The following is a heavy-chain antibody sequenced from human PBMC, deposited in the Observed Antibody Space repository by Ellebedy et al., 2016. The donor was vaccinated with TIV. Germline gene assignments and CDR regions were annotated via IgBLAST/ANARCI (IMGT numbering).Heavy chain of an antibody. CDR3: AKDSRSRGEIAAAVTYYFDY. D-gene: IGHD6-13*01. Sequence: GESLKISCAASGFTFSSYGMHWVRQAPGKGLEWVAVISYDGSNKYYADSVKGRFTISRDNSKNTLYLQMNSLRAEDTAVYYCAKDSRSRGEIAAAVTYYFDYWGQGTLVTVSS. CDR1: GFTFSSYG. J-gene: IGHJ4*02. CDR2: ISYDGSNK. V-gene: IGHV3-30*18.